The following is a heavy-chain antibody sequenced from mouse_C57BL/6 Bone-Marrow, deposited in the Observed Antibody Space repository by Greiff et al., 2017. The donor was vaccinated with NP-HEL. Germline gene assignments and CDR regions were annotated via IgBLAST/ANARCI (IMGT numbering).Heavy chain of an antibody. J-gene: IGHJ1*03. D-gene: IGHD1-1*01. CDR1: GYTFTSYW. CDR2: IYPGNSDT. V-gene: IGHV1-5*01. Sequence: EVQLQQSGTVLARPGASVKMSCKTSGYTFTSYWMHWVKQRPGQGLEWIGAIYPGNSDTSYNQKFKGKAKLTAVTSASTAYMELSSLTNDDSAVYYCTGYYGSSLPYWYFDVWGTGTTVTVSS. CDR3: TGYYGSSLPYWYFDV.